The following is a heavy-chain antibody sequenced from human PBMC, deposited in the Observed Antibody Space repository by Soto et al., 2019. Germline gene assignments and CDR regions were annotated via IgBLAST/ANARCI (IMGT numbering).Heavy chain of an antibody. J-gene: IGHJ6*02. Sequence: GGSLRLACAASGFTVSINYMSWVRQAPGKGLEWVSVIYSGGSTYYADSVKGRFTISRDNSKNTLYLQMNSLRAEDTAVYYCARDHYDILTGYHYYYGMDVWGQGTTVTVSS. D-gene: IGHD3-9*01. V-gene: IGHV3-53*01. CDR2: IYSGGST. CDR3: ARDHYDILTGYHYYYGMDV. CDR1: GFTVSINY.